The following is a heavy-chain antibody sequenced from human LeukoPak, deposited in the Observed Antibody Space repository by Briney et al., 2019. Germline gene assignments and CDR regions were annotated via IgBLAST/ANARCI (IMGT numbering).Heavy chain of an antibody. V-gene: IGHV4-39*02. J-gene: IGHJ4*02. Sequence: SETLSLTCTVSGVSINSRGFSWGWIRQPPGKGLEWIGNIYYGGSTNYNPSLKSRVTISVDTPKNHFSLKLTSVTAADTAVYYCARRRGDSSSRDYWGQGTLVTVSS. D-gene: IGHD6-13*01. CDR2: IYYGGST. CDR1: GVSINSRGFS. CDR3: ARRRGDSSSRDY.